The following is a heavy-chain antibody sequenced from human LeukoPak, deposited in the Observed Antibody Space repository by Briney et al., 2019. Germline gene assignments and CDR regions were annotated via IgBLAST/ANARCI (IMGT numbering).Heavy chain of an antibody. V-gene: IGHV3-7*03. J-gene: IGHJ4*02. D-gene: IGHD5-12*01. CDR2: IKEDESEK. CDR1: GLTLSRSW. CDR3: AKDGAWLRFDD. Sequence: GGSLRLSCAGSGLTLSRSWMSWVRQAPGKGLQWVANIKEDESEKDYVDSVKGRFTISRGDSKNTLYLQMNNLRAEDTAVYYCAKDGAWLRFDDWGQGILVTVSS.